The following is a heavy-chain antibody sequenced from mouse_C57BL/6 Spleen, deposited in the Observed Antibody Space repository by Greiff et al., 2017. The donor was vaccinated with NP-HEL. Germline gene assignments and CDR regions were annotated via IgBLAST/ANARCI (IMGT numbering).Heavy chain of an antibody. J-gene: IGHJ2*01. D-gene: IGHD1-1*01. CDR2: IDPSDSYT. V-gene: IGHV1-69*01. CDR1: GYTFTSYW. Sequence: VQLQQPGAELVMPGASVKLSCKASGYTFTSYWMHWVKQRPGQGLEWIGEIDPSDSYTNYNPKFKGKSTLTVDKSSSTAYMQLSSLTSRDSAVYYCARTGYYGRSYNFDDWGQGTTLTVSS. CDR3: ARTGYYGRSYNFDD.